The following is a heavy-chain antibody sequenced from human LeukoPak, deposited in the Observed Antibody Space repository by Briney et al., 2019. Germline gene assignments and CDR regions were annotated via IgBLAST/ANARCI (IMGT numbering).Heavy chain of an antibody. CDR1: GYSFTNYY. D-gene: IGHD5-18*01. CDR3: ARGGYIYGSFDN. J-gene: IGHJ4*02. CDR2: INPSGGSSGGST. V-gene: IGHV1-46*01. Sequence: GASVKVSCKASGYSFTNYYLHRVRQAPGQGLEYMGIINPSGGSSGGSTTYAQKFQGRVTMTRDTSTSTVYMELSNLKSEYTAVYYCARGGYIYGSFDNWGQGTLVTVSS.